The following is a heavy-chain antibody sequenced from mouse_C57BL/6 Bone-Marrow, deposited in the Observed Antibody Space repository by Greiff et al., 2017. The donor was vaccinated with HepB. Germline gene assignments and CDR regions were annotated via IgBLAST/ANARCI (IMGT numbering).Heavy chain of an antibody. J-gene: IGHJ1*03. D-gene: IGHD1-1*01. CDR1: GYTFTSYW. CDR2: IHPNSGST. V-gene: IGHV1-64*01. CDR3: ARSTVVATRWCFDV. Sequence: QVQLQQPGAELVKPGASVKLSCKASGYTFTSYWMHWVKQRPGQGLEWIGMIHPNSGSTNYNEKFKSKATLTVDKSSSTAYMQLSSLTSEDSAVYYCARSTVVATRWCFDVWGTGTTVTVSS.